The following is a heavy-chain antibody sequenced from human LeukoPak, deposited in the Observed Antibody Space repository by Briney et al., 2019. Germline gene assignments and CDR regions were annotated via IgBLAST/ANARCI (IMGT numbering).Heavy chain of an antibody. CDR2: ISAYNGNT. CDR1: GYTFTRYG. CDR3: TTSAPWGPRVFRT. D-gene: IGHD3-16*01. V-gene: IGHV1-18*01. Sequence: ASVKVSCKASGYTFTRYGISWVRQAPGQGLEWMGWISAYNGNTKYAQKLQGRVTMTTDTSTRTAYMELKSLRPDDTAVYDCTTSAPWGPRVFRTWGQGTLVTVSS. J-gene: IGHJ5*02.